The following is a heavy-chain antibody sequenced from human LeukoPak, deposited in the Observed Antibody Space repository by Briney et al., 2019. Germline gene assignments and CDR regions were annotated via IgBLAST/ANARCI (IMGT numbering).Heavy chain of an antibody. J-gene: IGHJ6*03. CDR1: GYTFTSYD. D-gene: IGHD5-12*01. CDR3: ARGKDIVATIGYYYMDV. Sequence: ASVKVSCKASGYTFTSYDINWVRQATGQGLEWMGWMNPNSGNTGYAQKFQGRVTITADESTSTAYMELSSLRSEDTAVYYCARGKDIVATIGYYYMDVWGKGTTVTISS. V-gene: IGHV1-8*01. CDR2: MNPNSGNT.